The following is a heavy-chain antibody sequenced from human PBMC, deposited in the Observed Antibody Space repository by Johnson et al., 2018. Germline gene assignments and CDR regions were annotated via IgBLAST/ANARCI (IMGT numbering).Heavy chain of an antibody. CDR2: ISSSSSYI. J-gene: IGHJ6*02. CDR1: GFTFSSYS. CDR3: ARDRVGRGWHYYDGMDV. V-gene: IGHV3-21*01. D-gene: IGHD3-16*01. Sequence: VQLVESGGGLVKPGGSLRLSCAASGFTFSSYSMNWVRQAPGKGLEWVSSISSSSSYIYYADSVKGRFTISRDNAKNSLYLQMNSLRAEDTAVYYCARDRVGRGWHYYDGMDVWGQGTTVTVS.